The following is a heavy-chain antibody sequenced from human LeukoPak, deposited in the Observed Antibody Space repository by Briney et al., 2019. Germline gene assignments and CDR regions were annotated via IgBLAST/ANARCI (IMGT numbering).Heavy chain of an antibody. D-gene: IGHD6-19*01. CDR1: GFTFSSYA. CDR2: ISYDGTNK. Sequence: AGRSLRLSCAASGFTFSSYAMHWVRQAPGKGLEWVAVISYDGTNKYYAESVKGRFTISRDNSKNTLYLQLNSLRAEDTAVYYCALIAVAGTDYHYYGMDVWGQGTTVTVSS. CDR3: ALIAVAGTDYHYYGMDV. V-gene: IGHV3-30*04. J-gene: IGHJ6*02.